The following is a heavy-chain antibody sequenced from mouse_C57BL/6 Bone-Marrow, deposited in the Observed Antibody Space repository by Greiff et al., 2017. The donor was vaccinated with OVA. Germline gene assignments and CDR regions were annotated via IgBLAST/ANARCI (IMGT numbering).Heavy chain of an antibody. CDR2: IDPSDSYT. Sequence: QVQLQQPGAELVMPGASVKLSCKASGYTFTSYWMHWVKQRPGQGLEWIGEIDPSDSYTNYNQKFKGKSTLTVDKSSSTAYMQLSSLTSEDSAVYYCAREYYGSSEDWYAMDYWGQGTSVTVSS. V-gene: IGHV1-69*01. D-gene: IGHD1-1*01. J-gene: IGHJ4*01. CDR3: AREYYGSSEDWYAMDY. CDR1: GYTFTSYW.